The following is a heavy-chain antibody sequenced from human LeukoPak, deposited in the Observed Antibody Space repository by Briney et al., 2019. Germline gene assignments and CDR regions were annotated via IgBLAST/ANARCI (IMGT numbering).Heavy chain of an antibody. D-gene: IGHD6-13*01. CDR2: IGSSGGDT. J-gene: IGHJ4*02. CDR3: AKKIAAGTLSFDY. CDR1: GFTFSSYA. Sequence: GGPLRLSCAASGFTFSSYAMSWVRQAPGKGLEWVSAIGSSGGDTNYADSVKGCFTISRDNSKNTLYLQMNSLRAEDTAVYYCAKKIAAGTLSFDYWGQGTLVTVSS. V-gene: IGHV3-23*01.